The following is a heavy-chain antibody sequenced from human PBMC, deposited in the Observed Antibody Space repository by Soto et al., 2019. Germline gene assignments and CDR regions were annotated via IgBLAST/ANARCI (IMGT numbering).Heavy chain of an antibody. CDR3: ASLWFGELLPLDY. V-gene: IGHV3-21*01. J-gene: IGHJ4*02. CDR1: GFTFSSYS. CDR2: ISSSSSYI. D-gene: IGHD3-10*01. Sequence: PGGSLRLSCAASGFTFSSYSMNWVRQAPGKGLEWVSSISSSSSYIYYADSVKGRFTISRDNAKNSLYLQMNSLRAEDTAVYYCASLWFGELLPLDYWGQGTLVTVSS.